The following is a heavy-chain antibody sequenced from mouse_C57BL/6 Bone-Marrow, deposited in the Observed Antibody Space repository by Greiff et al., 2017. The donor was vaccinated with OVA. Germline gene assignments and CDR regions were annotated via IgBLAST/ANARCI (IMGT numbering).Heavy chain of an antibody. D-gene: IGHD1-1*01. CDR3: AREDYYGSSVWFAY. J-gene: IGHJ3*01. V-gene: IGHV1-72*01. CDR2: IDPNSGGT. Sequence: VQLQQPGAELVKPGASVKLSCKASGYTFTSYWMHWVKQRPGRGLEWIGRIDPNSGGTKYNEKFKSKATLTVDKPSSTAYMQLSSLTSEDSAVYCCAREDYYGSSVWFAYWGQGTLVTVSA. CDR1: GYTFTSYW.